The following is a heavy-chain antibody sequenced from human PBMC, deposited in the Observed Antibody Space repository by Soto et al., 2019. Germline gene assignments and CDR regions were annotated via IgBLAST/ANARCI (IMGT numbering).Heavy chain of an antibody. Sequence: SVKVSCKASGGGNLRDYRTTWVRRAPGQGLEWMGGIIPKLGSANYAQNFQGRVTITADESTNTVYMELRSLRSDDTAVYYCARGGDGYTFGAVYWGQGTPVTVSS. J-gene: IGHJ4*02. CDR1: GGGNLRDYR. V-gene: IGHV1-69*13. CDR2: IIPKLGSA. D-gene: IGHD2-21*01. CDR3: ARGGDGYTFGAVY.